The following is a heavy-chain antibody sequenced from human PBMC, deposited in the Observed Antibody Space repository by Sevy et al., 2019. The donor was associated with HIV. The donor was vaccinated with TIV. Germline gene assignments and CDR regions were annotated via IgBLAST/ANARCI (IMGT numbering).Heavy chain of an antibody. CDR2: IYPGDSDT. V-gene: IGHV5-51*01. CDR3: ARLGHSSGGSCYPDRYAFDI. Sequence: GESLKISCKGSGYSFTSYWIGWVRQMPGKGLEWMGIIYPGDSDTRYSPSFQGQVTISADKSISTAYLQWSSLKASDTAMYYCARLGHSSGGSCYPDRYAFDIWGQGTMVTVSS. J-gene: IGHJ3*02. D-gene: IGHD2-15*01. CDR1: GYSFTSYW.